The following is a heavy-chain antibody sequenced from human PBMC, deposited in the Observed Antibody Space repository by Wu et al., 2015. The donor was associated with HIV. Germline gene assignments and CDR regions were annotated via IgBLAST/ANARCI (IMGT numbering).Heavy chain of an antibody. CDR2: ISAYNGNT. D-gene: IGHD3-10*01. V-gene: IGHV1-18*01. CDR1: GYTFTSYG. J-gene: IGHJ3*02. Sequence: QVQLVQSGAEVKKPGASVKVSCKASGYTFTSYGISWVRQAPGQGLEWMGWISAYNGNTNYAQKLQGRVTMTTDTSTSTAYMELRSLRSDDTAVYYCARAIDYYGSGDGYAFDIWGQGTMVTVSS. CDR3: ARAIDYYGSGDGYAFDI.